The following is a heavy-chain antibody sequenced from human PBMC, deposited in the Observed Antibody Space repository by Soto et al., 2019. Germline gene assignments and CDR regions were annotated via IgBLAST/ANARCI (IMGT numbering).Heavy chain of an antibody. CDR2: IYTSGST. J-gene: IGHJ4*02. Sequence: SETLSLTCTVSGGSISSYYWSWIRQPAGRGLEWIGRIYTSGSTNYNPSLKSRVTMSVDTSKNQFSLKLSSVTAADTAVYYCARDYYDSSGYYPFDYWGQGTLVTVSS. D-gene: IGHD3-22*01. CDR3: ARDYYDSSGYYPFDY. CDR1: GGSISSYY. V-gene: IGHV4-4*07.